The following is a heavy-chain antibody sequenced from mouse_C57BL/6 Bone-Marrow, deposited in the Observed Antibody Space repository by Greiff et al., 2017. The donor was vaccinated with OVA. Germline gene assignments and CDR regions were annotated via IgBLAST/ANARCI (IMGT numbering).Heavy chain of an antibody. V-gene: IGHV1-52*01. CDR3: ARWYYGSRGDAMDY. Sequence: VKLQQPGAELVRPGSSVKLSCKASGYTFTSYWMHWVKQRPIQGLEWIGNIDPSDSETHYNQKFKDKATLTVDKSSSTAYMQLSSLTSEDSAVYYCARWYYGSRGDAMDYWGQGTSVTVSS. J-gene: IGHJ4*01. CDR1: GYTFTSYW. CDR2: IDPSDSET. D-gene: IGHD1-1*01.